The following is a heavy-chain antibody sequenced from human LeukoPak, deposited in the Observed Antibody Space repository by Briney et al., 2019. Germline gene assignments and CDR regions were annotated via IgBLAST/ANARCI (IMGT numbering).Heavy chain of an antibody. CDR2: IFHTGST. D-gene: IGHD3-10*01. J-gene: IGHJ3*01. V-gene: IGHV4-4*02. CDR1: GDSISSRKW. CDR3: ARGMWFDTLFSTFDV. Sequence: SATLSLTCSVSGDSISSRKWWTWVRQTPEKGLEWIGEIFHTGSTNYNPSVESRVTISIDKSKNQFSLMLKSVTAADTALYYCARGMWFDTLFSTFDVWGQGTMVSVSS.